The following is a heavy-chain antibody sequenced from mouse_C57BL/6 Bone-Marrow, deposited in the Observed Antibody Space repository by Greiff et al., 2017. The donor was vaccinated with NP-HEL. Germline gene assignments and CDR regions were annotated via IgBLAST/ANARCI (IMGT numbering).Heavy chain of an antibody. Sequence: EVQLQESGPELVKPGASVKIPCKASGYTFTDYNMDWVKQSHGKSLEWIGDINPNNGGTSYNQKFKGKATLTVDKSSSTAYMELRSLTSEDSAVYYCARPTVQWYFDVWGTGTTVTVSS. J-gene: IGHJ1*03. CDR3: ARPTVQWYFDV. CDR1: GYTFTDYN. V-gene: IGHV1-18*01. CDR2: INPNNGGT. D-gene: IGHD1-1*01.